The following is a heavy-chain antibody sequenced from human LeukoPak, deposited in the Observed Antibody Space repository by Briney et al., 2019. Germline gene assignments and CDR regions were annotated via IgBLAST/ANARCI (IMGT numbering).Heavy chain of an antibody. CDR1: GYTFTNYY. D-gene: IGHD1-26*01. J-gene: IGHJ4*02. CDR3: ARGDAGSFSGYDY. V-gene: IGHV1-46*01. CDR2: INPSSGST. Sequence: ASVKVSCKASGYTFTNYYMHWLRQAPGQGPEWMGVINPSSGSTTYAQKFQDRVTMTRDTSTSTVYMEVSSLRSEDTAMYYCARGDAGSFSGYDYWGQGTLVTVSS.